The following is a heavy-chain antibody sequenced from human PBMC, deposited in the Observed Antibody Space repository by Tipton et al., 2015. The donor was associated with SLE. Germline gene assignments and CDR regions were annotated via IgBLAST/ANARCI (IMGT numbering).Heavy chain of an antibody. V-gene: IGHV4-34*01. D-gene: IGHD6-19*01. CDR1: GGSFSGYY. CDR3: ARPRGGATSGFDY. CDR2: INPSGGT. Sequence: TLSLTCVVYGGSFSGYYWSWIREPPGKGLEWIGEINPSGGTNYNPSLKSRVTMSVDTSKNQFSLKLSSVTAADTAVYFCARPRGGATSGFDYWGQGTLVTVSS. J-gene: IGHJ4*02.